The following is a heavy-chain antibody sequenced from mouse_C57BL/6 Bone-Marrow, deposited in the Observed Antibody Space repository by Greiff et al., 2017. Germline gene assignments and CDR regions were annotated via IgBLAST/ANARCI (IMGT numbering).Heavy chain of an antibody. CDR3: ATIYDGYFPWFAY. V-gene: IGHV1-22*01. Sequence: VQLQQSGPELVKPGASVKMSCKASGYTFTDYNMHWVKQSHGKSLEWIGYINPNNGGTSYNQKFKGKATLTVNKSSSTAYMELRSLTSEDSAVYYCATIYDGYFPWFAYWGQGTLVTVSA. D-gene: IGHD2-3*01. CDR1: GYTFTDYN. J-gene: IGHJ3*01. CDR2: INPNNGGT.